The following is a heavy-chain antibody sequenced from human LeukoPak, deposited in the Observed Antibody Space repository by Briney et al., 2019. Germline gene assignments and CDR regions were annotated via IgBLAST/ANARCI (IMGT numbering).Heavy chain of an antibody. CDR2: ISSSSSTI. J-gene: IGHJ4*02. D-gene: IGHD3-10*01. Sequence: PGGSLRLSCAASGFTFSSYSMNWVRQAPGRGLEWVSYISSSSSTIYHADSVKGRFTISRDNAKNSLYLQMNSLRAEDTAVYYCARDHLLLWFGESHFDYWGQGTLVTVSS. CDR3: ARDHLLLWFGESHFDY. CDR1: GFTFSSYS. V-gene: IGHV3-48*01.